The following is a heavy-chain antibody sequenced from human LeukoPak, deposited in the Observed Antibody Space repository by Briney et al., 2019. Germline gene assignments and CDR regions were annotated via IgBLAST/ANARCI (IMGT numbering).Heavy chain of an antibody. CDR2: ISGSGGST. Sequence: GGSLRLSCAASGFTFSSYAMSWVRQAPGKGLEWVSAISGSGGSTYYADSVKGRFTISRDNAKNSLYLQMNSLRAEDTAVYYCARGRSGWYEDFWGQGTLVTVSS. J-gene: IGHJ4*02. CDR3: ARGRSGWYEDF. V-gene: IGHV3-23*01. CDR1: GFTFSSYA. D-gene: IGHD6-19*01.